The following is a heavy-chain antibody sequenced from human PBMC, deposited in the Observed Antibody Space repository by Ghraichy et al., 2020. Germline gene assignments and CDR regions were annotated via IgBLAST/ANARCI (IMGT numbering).Heavy chain of an antibody. Sequence: SETPSLRCTVSGAPITMFYWSWIRQPPGKGLEWIGYIFSGGSTKYNPSLKSRVTISADTSKNQFSLILSSVTAADTAVYYCARDGDGNPYAGFDYWGLGTLVTVSS. CDR3: ARDGDGNPYAGFDY. D-gene: IGHD2-8*01. CDR1: GAPITMFY. V-gene: IGHV4-59*01. CDR2: IFSGGST. J-gene: IGHJ4*02.